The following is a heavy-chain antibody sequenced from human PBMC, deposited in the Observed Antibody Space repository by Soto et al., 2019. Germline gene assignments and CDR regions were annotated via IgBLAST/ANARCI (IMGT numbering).Heavy chain of an antibody. CDR1: GYTFTIYW. Sequence: PGEFLKISCQVSGYTFTIYWIGWVRQMPGKGLEWMGIIYPSDSDTRYSPSFQGQVTISADRSINTAYLQWDSLKASDTAIYYCARPANTVADHFDLWGQGTPVTVSS. CDR3: ARPANTVADHFDL. CDR2: IYPSDSDT. V-gene: IGHV5-51*01. J-gene: IGHJ4*02. D-gene: IGHD4-17*01.